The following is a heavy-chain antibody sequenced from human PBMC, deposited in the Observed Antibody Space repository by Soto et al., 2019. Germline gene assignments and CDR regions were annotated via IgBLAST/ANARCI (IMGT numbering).Heavy chain of an antibody. CDR1: GDTFSSYA. CDR3: AVGDPSDY. J-gene: IGHJ4*02. Sequence: QVQLVQSGSEVQKPGSSVTVSCKASGDTFSSYAISWVRQAPGQGLEWMGGIIPFFGSPKFAQKFQGRLTITADESTSTAYMQLSSLRSEDTAVYYCAVGDPSDYWGQGTLITVSS. V-gene: IGHV1-69*01. D-gene: IGHD2-21*02. CDR2: IIPFFGSP.